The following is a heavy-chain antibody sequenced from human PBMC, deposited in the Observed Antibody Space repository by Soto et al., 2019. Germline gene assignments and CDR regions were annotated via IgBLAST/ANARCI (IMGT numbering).Heavy chain of an antibody. J-gene: IGHJ3*02. Sequence: GGSLRLSCAVSGFTFDDNAMHWVRQAPEKGLEWVSGINWKSDIGYADSVKGRFTISRDNAENSLYLQMNSLRAEDTAVYYCARVRVIRFLEWLYASGIDAFDIWGQGTMVTVSS. CDR1: GFTFDDNA. D-gene: IGHD3-3*01. V-gene: IGHV3-9*01. CDR3: ARVRVIRFLEWLYASGIDAFDI. CDR2: INWKSDI.